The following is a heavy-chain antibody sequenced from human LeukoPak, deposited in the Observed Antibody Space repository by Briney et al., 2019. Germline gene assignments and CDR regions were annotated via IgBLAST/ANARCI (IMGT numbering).Heavy chain of an antibody. D-gene: IGHD6-6*01. CDR1: GGSISSYY. J-gene: IGHJ4*02. Sequence: SETLSLTCTVSGGSISSYYWSWIRQPPGKGLEWIGSIYYSGSTYYNPSLKSRVTISVDTSKNQFSLKLSSVTAADTAVYYCARHTYSSSVGIWSEGFDYWGQGTLVTVSS. CDR2: IYYSGST. V-gene: IGHV4-59*05. CDR3: ARHTYSSSVGIWSEGFDY.